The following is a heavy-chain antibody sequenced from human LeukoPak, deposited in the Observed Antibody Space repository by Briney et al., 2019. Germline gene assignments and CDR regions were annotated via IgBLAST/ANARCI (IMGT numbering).Heavy chain of an antibody. CDR3: ARQIRYYDFWSGYYTGDADY. J-gene: IGHJ4*02. CDR2: IKQDGSEK. Sequence: GGSLRPSCAASGFTFSSYWMSWVRQAPGKGLEWVANIKQDGSEKYYVDSVKGRFTISRDNAKNSLYLQMNNLRAEDTAVYYCARQIRYYDFWSGYYTGDADYWGQGTLVTVSS. V-gene: IGHV3-7*01. CDR1: GFTFSSYW. D-gene: IGHD3-3*01.